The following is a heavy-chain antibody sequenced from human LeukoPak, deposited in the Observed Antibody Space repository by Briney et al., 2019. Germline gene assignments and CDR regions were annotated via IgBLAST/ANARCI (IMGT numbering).Heavy chain of an antibody. CDR2: ISSSSSTI. V-gene: IGHV3-48*04. CDR1: GFTFSSYS. Sequence: PGGSMRLSCAASGFTFSSYSMNWVRQAPGKGLEWVSYISSSSSTIYYADSVKGRFTISRDNAKNSLYLQMNSLRAVDTAVYYCARGTGSYYGYFQPWGQGTLVTVSS. J-gene: IGHJ1*01. CDR3: ARGTGSYYGYFQP. D-gene: IGHD1-26*01.